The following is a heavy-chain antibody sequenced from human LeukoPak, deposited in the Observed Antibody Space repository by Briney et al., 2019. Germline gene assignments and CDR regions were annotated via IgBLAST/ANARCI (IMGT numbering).Heavy chain of an antibody. CDR1: GFTFSSYW. V-gene: IGHV3-74*01. CDR3: ARARDGYNYLYFDY. Sequence: PGGSLRLSCAASGFTFSSYWMHWVRQAPGKRLVWVSRIKGDGSISYADSVKGRFTISRDNAKNTLYLQINSLRAEDTAVYYCARARDGYNYLYFDYWGQGSLVTVSS. J-gene: IGHJ4*02. CDR2: IKGDGSI. D-gene: IGHD5-24*01.